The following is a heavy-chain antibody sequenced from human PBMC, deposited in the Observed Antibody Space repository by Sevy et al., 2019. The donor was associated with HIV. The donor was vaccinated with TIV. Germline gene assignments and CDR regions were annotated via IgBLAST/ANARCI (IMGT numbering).Heavy chain of an antibody. V-gene: IGHV4-59*13. CDR3: ASDQGAGYFDH. CDR1: ADSINSYY. CDR2: MSYSAFT. J-gene: IGHJ4*02. Sequence: SETLSLTWTVSADSINSYYYSWIRQPPGGGLEWIGFMSYSAFTNSNPSLKSRVTLSIDTSKNQISLKLTSVTPADTAIYFCASDQGAGYFDHWGQGTLVTVSS.